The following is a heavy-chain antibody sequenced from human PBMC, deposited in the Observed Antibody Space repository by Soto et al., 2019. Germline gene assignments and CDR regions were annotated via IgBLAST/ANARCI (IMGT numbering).Heavy chain of an antibody. Sequence: GGSLRLSCAASGFTVSSNYMSWVRQAPGKGLEWVSVIYSGGSTYYADSVKGRFTISRHNSKNTLYLQMNSLRAEDTAVYYCASRTVAGATGEYYYYYYYMDVWGKGTTVTVSS. V-gene: IGHV3-53*04. J-gene: IGHJ6*03. CDR1: GFTVSSNY. CDR2: IYSGGST. D-gene: IGHD6-19*01. CDR3: ASRTVAGATGEYYYYYYYMDV.